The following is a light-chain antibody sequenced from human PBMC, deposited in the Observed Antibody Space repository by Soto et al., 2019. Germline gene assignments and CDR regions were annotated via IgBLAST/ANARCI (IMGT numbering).Light chain of an antibody. J-gene: IGKJ4*02. Sequence: EIVMTQSPATLSVSPGDRATLSCRASQSVNTELAWYQQKVGQAPRLLITDASTRASGIPARFSGSGSGTVFTLTISSLQSEDFATYYCKQYKRWFPFTFGGGTKVEIK. V-gene: IGKV3-15*01. CDR1: QSVNTE. CDR3: KQYKRWFPFT. CDR2: DAS.